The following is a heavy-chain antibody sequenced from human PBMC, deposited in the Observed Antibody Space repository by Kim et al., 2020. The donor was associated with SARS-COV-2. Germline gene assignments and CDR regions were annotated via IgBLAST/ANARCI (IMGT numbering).Heavy chain of an antibody. CDR1: GFTFTSSA. CDR2: IVVGSGNT. CDR3: AAAGDSSGYYFPY. Sequence: SVKVSCKASGFTFTSSAVQWVRQARGQRLEWIGWIVVGSGNTNYAQKFQERVTITRDMSTSTAYMELSSLRSEDTAVYYCAAAGDSSGYYFPYWGQGTLVTVSS. V-gene: IGHV1-58*01. J-gene: IGHJ4*02. D-gene: IGHD3-22*01.